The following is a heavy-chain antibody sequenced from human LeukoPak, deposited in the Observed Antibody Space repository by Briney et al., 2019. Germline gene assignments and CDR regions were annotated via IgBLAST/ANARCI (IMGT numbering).Heavy chain of an antibody. J-gene: IGHJ4*02. V-gene: IGHV1-46*01. Sequence: ASVKVSCKASGYTFTSYYMHWVRQAPGQGLEWMGIINPSGGSTSYAQKFQGRVTMTRDTSTSTVYMELSSLRSEDTAVYYCAKPDQLLNIDYWGQGTLVTVSS. CDR2: INPSGGST. CDR3: AKPDQLLNIDY. D-gene: IGHD2-2*01. CDR1: GYTFTSYY.